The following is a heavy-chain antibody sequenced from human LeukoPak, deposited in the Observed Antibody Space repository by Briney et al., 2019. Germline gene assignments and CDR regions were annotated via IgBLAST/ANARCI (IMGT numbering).Heavy chain of an antibody. Sequence: ASVTVSFTASGYTFTSYYMHWVRQAPGQGLEWMGIINPSGGSRSYAQKFQGRVNMTRDMATSTVYMELSSLRSEDTAVYYCARYYSGYDSFVDYWGQGTLVTVSS. V-gene: IGHV1-46*01. D-gene: IGHD5-12*01. J-gene: IGHJ4*02. CDR3: ARYYSGYDSFVDY. CDR2: INPSGGSR. CDR1: GYTFTSYY.